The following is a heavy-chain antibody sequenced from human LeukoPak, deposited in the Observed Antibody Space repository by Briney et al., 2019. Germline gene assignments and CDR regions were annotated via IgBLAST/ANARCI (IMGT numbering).Heavy chain of an antibody. D-gene: IGHD2/OR15-2a*01. CDR3: ARQISDYYYYYMDV. V-gene: IGHV4-39*01. CDR2: IYDSGNE. CDR1: GGSISTSAFY. Sequence: SKTLSLTCTVSGGSISTSAFYWGWIRQPPGKGLEWIGSIYDSGNEFYNPSLKGRVTISADTSKNQFSLKLNSVTAADTAMYYCARQISDYYYYYMDVWGEGITVTVSS. J-gene: IGHJ6*03.